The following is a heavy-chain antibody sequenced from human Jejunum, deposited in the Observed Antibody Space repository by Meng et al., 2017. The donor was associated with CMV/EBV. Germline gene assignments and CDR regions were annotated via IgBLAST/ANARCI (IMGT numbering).Heavy chain of an antibody. J-gene: IGHJ4*02. CDR2: INPRNGDT. CDR3: SRDGVVCSETTCHGLGS. V-gene: IGHV1-2*02. D-gene: IGHD2-15*01. CDR1: YTFTDFF. Sequence: YTFTDFFIHWVRQAPGQGLEWMGWINPRNGDTNYAWKFQGRVAMTRDTSITTAYMELSSLRSDDTAVYYCSRDGVVCSETTCHGLGSWGLGTLVTVSS.